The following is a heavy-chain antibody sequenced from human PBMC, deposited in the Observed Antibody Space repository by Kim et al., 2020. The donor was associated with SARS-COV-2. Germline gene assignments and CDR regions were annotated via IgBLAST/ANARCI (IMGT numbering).Heavy chain of an antibody. CDR1: GDSISGGDYY. CDR3: VAPRVGATEADI. V-gene: IGHV4-30-4*01. Sequence: SETLSLTCSVSGDSISGGDYYWSWIRRPPGKGLEWIGYIFSGGSTYYNPSLKSRATISLDTSKNQFSLRLTSVTAADTAVYYCVAPRVGATEADIWGRGTVVTVSS. D-gene: IGHD1-26*01. J-gene: IGHJ3*02. CDR2: IFSGGST.